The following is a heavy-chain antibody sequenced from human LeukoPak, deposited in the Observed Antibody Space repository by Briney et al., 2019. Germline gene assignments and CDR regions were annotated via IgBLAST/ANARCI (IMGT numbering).Heavy chain of an antibody. D-gene: IGHD5-18*01. CDR3: ARAPGGYNYGARFYFDC. Sequence: SQTLSLTCTVASRSISSHYWSCIRQPPGKGMEWIGYISYSGSTNYNTSLKRQVTISVDTPKNQFSLTLSSVNAADTAGYYLARAPGGYNYGARFYFDCWGQGTLVTVSS. CDR2: ISYSGST. J-gene: IGHJ4*02. V-gene: IGHV4-59*11. CDR1: SRSISSHY.